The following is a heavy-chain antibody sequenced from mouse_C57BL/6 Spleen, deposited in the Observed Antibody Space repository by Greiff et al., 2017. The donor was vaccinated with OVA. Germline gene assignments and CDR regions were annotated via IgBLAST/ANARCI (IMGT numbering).Heavy chain of an antibody. CDR2: INPNNGGT. CDR1: GYTFTDYN. D-gene: IGHD1-1*01. CDR3: ARSRDYGYGSSFGDY. Sequence: EVQLQESGPELVKPGASVKIPCKASGYTFTDYNMDWVKQSHGKSLEWIGDINPNNGGTIYNQKFKGKATLTVDKSSSTAYMELRSLTSEDTAVYYCARSRDYGYGSSFGDYWGQGTSVTVSS. V-gene: IGHV1-18*01. J-gene: IGHJ4*01.